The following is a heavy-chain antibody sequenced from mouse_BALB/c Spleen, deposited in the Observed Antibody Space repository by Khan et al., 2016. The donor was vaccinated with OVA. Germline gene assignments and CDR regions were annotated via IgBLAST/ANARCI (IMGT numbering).Heavy chain of an antibody. V-gene: IGHV3-2*02. Sequence: EVELVESGPGLVKPSQSLSLTCTVTGYSITSKYAWNWIRQFPGNKLEWMGYINYSGNTRFNPSLKSRTSITRDTSKNQFFLQLNSVTTEDTATYYCARKDYYDYDPFPYWGQGTLVTVSA. D-gene: IGHD2-4*01. J-gene: IGHJ3*01. CDR3: ARKDYYDYDPFPY. CDR2: INYSGNT. CDR1: GYSITSKYA.